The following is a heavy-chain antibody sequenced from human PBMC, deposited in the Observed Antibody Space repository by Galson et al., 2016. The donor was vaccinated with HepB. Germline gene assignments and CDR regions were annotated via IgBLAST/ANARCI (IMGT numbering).Heavy chain of an antibody. V-gene: IGHV3-23*01. Sequence: SLRISCAASGFTFRNYGMTGVRQAPGKGLEDVSSMSRSGDSTDYADSVKGRFTISRDNSKNTLSLQMNSLTADDTAIYYCVQGSTAPAVWGKGATVTVSS. J-gene: IGHJ6*04. CDR2: MSRSGDST. CDR3: VQGSTAPAV. CDR1: GFTFRNYG. D-gene: IGHD2-2*01.